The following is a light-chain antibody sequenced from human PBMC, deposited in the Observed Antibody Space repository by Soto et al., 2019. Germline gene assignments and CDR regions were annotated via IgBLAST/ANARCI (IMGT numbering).Light chain of an antibody. CDR2: KAS. J-gene: IGKJ1*01. V-gene: IGKV1-5*03. Sequence: DIQMTPSPSRLSGSVVDRVSITCLASQTISSWLAWYQQKPGKAPKLLIYKASTLKSGVPSRFSGSGSGTEFTLTISSLQPDDFATYYCQHYNIYSEAFGQGTKVDI. CDR3: QHYNIYSEA. CDR1: QTISSW.